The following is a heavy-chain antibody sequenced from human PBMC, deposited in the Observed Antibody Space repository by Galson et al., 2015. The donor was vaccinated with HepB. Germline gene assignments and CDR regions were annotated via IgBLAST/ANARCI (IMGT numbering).Heavy chain of an antibody. Sequence: SVKVSCKASGGTFSSYAISWVRQAPGQGLEWMGGSIPILGIANYAQKFQGRVTITADKSTSTAYLELSSLRSEDTAVYYCAREGTTYYYDSSGYYPDAFDIWGQGTMVTVPS. CDR1: GGTFSSYA. J-gene: IGHJ3*02. CDR2: SIPILGIA. CDR3: AREGTTYYYDSSGYYPDAFDI. D-gene: IGHD3-22*01. V-gene: IGHV1-69*10.